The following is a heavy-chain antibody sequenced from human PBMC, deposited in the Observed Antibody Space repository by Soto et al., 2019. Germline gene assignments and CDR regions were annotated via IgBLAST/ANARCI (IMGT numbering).Heavy chain of an antibody. CDR3: ARGLLVWLGGLSRRGGYYYYMDV. Sequence: SETLSLTSTVHAGAFSGYYWSWIRPTPGKGIGWIVEINDTRSTNHNPSLKSRLTILVDTPENQFSLQLSSVTAAETGVYYCARGLLVWLGGLSRRGGYYYYMDVWGKGTTVT. V-gene: IGHV4-34*01. D-gene: IGHD3-10*01. CDR1: AGAFSGYY. CDR2: INDTRST. J-gene: IGHJ6*03.